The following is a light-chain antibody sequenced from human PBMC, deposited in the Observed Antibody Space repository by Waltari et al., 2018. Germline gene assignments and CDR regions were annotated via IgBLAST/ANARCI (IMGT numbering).Light chain of an antibody. V-gene: IGKV3-15*01. CDR2: GAS. J-gene: IGKJ3*01. Sequence: ETLMTQSPATLSVSLGNRATLSCRASQRVGSNVAWYLQRPGQHPRLLIYGASTRATGVPATFSGSGSGTELTLTISSLQSEDFGIYYCQQYNDWPHTFGPGTKVEIK. CDR1: QRVGSN. CDR3: QQYNDWPHT.